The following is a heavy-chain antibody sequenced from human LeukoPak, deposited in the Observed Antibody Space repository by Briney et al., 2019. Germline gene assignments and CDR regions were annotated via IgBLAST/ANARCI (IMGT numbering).Heavy chain of an antibody. D-gene: IGHD1-26*01. CDR3: ARDRGGATAHGPSYYYYGLDV. J-gene: IGHJ6*02. Sequence: HSGGSLRLSCAASGFTFSSYEMNWVRQAPGKGLEWVSYISSSGSTIYYADSVKGRFTISRDSAKTSLYLQMNSLRAEDTAVYYCARDRGGATAHGPSYYYYGLDVWGQGTTVTVSS. CDR2: ISSSGSTI. V-gene: IGHV3-48*03. CDR1: GFTFSSYE.